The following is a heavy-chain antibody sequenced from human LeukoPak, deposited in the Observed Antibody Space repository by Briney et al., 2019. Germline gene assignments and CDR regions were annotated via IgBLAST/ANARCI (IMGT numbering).Heavy chain of an antibody. J-gene: IGHJ4*02. Sequence: GRSLRLSCAASGFTFSSYAMHWVRQAPGKGLEWVSYISSSGSTIYYADSVKGRFTISRDNAKNSLYLQMNSLRAEDTAVYYCARGGEATIYYFDYWGQGTLVTVSS. CDR2: ISSSGSTI. D-gene: IGHD5-24*01. V-gene: IGHV3-48*04. CDR3: ARGGEATIYYFDY. CDR1: GFTFSSYA.